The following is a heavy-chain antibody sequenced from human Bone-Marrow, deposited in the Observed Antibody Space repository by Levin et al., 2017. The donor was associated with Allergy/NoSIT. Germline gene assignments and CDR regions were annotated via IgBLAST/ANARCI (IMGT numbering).Heavy chain of an antibody. D-gene: IGHD3-3*01. CDR1: GLTFSKAW. V-gene: IGHV3-15*04. Sequence: SCAVSGLTFSKAWMSWVRQAPGKGLEWVGRIEGDTDGWTRHYAEPVKGRFIISRDESTNMLYLQMNSPKTEDTAVYYCTTLPGITAFGVVIDYWGQGTLVTVSS. CDR2: IEGDTDGWTR. J-gene: IGHJ4*02. CDR3: TTLPGITAFGVVIDY.